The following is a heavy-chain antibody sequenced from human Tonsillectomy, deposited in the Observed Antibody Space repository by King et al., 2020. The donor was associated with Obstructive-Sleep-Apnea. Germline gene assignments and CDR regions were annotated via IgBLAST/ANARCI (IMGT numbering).Heavy chain of an antibody. V-gene: IGHV4-59*01. CDR3: ARAPGPYSEADY. Sequence: QLQESGPGLVKPSETLTLTCTVSGGSISGYYWSWIRQPPGKGLEWIGYIYYSGSTNYNPSLKSRVTMSVDTSKNQFFLKLSSVTAAATAVYYCARAPGPYSEADYWGQGTLVTVSS. CDR1: GGSISGYY. CDR2: IYYSGST. J-gene: IGHJ4*02. D-gene: IGHD6-13*01.